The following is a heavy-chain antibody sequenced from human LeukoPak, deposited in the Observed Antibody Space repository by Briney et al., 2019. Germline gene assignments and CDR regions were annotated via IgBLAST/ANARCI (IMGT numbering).Heavy chain of an antibody. CDR1: DFTVSSNY. V-gene: IGHV3-30-3*01. Sequence: GGSLRLSCVASDFTVSSNYMSWVRQAPGKGLEWVAVISYDGSNKYYADSVKGRFTISRDNSKNTLYLQMNSLRAEDTAVYYCARDGPYGDSNPDYWGQGTLVTVSS. J-gene: IGHJ4*02. D-gene: IGHD4-17*01. CDR3: ARDGPYGDSNPDY. CDR2: ISYDGSNK.